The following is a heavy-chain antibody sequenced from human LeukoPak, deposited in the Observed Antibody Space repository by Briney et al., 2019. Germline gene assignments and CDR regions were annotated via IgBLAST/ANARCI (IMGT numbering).Heavy chain of an antibody. J-gene: IGHJ4*02. CDR3: AGEDGRYYDFWSGYYSY. Sequence: SETLSLTCAVSGGSISSSNWWSWVRQPPGKGLEWIGEIYHSGSTNYNPSLKSRVTISVDKSKNQFSLKLSSVTAADTAVYYCAGEDGRYYDFWSGYYSYWGQGTLVTVSS. V-gene: IGHV4-4*02. CDR1: GGSISSSNW. CDR2: IYHSGST. D-gene: IGHD3-3*01.